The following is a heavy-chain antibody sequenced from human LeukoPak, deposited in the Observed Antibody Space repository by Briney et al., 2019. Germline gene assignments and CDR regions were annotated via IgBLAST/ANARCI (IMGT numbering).Heavy chain of an antibody. J-gene: IGHJ6*03. CDR1: GGSISNYY. D-gene: IGHD3-10*01. Sequence: SETLSLTCTVSGGSISNYYWNWIRQPAGKGLEWIGRIYTSGSTNYNPSLKSRVTMSVDTSKNQFSLKLSSVTAADTAVYYCARGMVRGVITYYYMDVWGKGTTVTISS. CDR2: IYTSGST. V-gene: IGHV4-4*07. CDR3: ARGMVRGVITYYYMDV.